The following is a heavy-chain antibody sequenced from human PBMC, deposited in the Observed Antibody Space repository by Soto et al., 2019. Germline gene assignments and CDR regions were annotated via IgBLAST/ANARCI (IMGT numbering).Heavy chain of an antibody. CDR2: ISAYNGNT. CDR3: ARDRMTTVTTFYYYGMDV. V-gene: IGHV1-18*04. CDR1: GYTFTSYG. J-gene: IGHJ6*02. D-gene: IGHD4-4*01. Sequence: ASVKVSCKASGYTFTSYGISWVRQAPGQGLEWMGWISAYNGNTNYAQKLQGRVTMTTDTSTSTAYMELRSLRSDDRAVYYCARDRMTTVTTFYYYGMDVWGQGTTVTVSS.